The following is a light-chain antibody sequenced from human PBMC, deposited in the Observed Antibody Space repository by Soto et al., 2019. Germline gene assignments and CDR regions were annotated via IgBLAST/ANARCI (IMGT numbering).Light chain of an antibody. V-gene: IGLV1-44*01. J-gene: IGLJ2*01. CDR1: SSNIGSNA. Sequence: QSVLIQPPSASATPGQRVTISCSGSSSNIGSNAVEWHQQLPGTAPKLLIYNNNQRPSGVPDRCSGSKSGTSASLAISGLQSEDEADYYCAAWDVSLNGVIFGGGTKLTVL. CDR3: AAWDVSLNGVI. CDR2: NNN.